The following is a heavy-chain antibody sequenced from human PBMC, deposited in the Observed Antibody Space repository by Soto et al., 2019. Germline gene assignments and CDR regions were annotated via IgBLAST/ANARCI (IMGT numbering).Heavy chain of an antibody. CDR2: ISYDGSNK. D-gene: IGHD3-3*01. J-gene: IGHJ4*02. Sequence: GGSLRLSCAASGFTFSSYVMHWVRQAPGKGLEWVAVISYDGSNKYYADSVKGRFTISRDNSKNTLYLQMNSLRAEDTAVYYCAKGQQYDFWSGSLDYWGQGTLVTVSS. CDR3: AKGQQYDFWSGSLDY. V-gene: IGHV3-30*18. CDR1: GFTFSSYV.